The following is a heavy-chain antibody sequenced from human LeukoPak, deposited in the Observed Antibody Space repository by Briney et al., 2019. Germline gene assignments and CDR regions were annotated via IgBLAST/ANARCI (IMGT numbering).Heavy chain of an antibody. Sequence: GGSLRLSCTPSGFIFGDYVMTWFRQAPGKGLEWVAFIRSKAYGGSTYYADSVKGRFTISRDNSKNTLYLQMNSLRAEDTAVYYCARPQEGVYYYGMDVWGQGTTVTVSS. D-gene: IGHD1-14*01. CDR1: GFIFGDYV. V-gene: IGHV3-23*01. J-gene: IGHJ6*02. CDR2: IRSKAYGGST. CDR3: ARPQEGVYYYGMDV.